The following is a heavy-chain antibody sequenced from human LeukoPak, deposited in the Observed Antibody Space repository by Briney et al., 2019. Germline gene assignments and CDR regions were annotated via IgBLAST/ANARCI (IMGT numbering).Heavy chain of an antibody. Sequence: GGSLKLSCAASGFTFSGSAMHWVRQASGKGLEWVGRIRSKANSYATAYAASVKGRFTISRDDSKNTAYLQMNSLKTEDTAVYYCTRLPRIVGATSFDYWGQGTLVTVSS. CDR1: GFTFSGSA. V-gene: IGHV3-73*01. CDR2: IRSKANSYAT. J-gene: IGHJ4*02. D-gene: IGHD1-26*01. CDR3: TRLPRIVGATSFDY.